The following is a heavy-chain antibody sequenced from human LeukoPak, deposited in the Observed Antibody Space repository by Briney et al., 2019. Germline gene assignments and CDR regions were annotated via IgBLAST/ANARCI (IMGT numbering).Heavy chain of an antibody. V-gene: IGHV4-61*01. CDR3: AREAGYSNSWYDY. CDR2: IYYSGNT. J-gene: IGHJ4*02. D-gene: IGHD6-13*01. Sequence: PSETLSLTCAVSGGSISSSNWWSWIRQPPGKGLEWIGYIYYSGNTNSGNTNYNPSLKSRVTMSVDTSKNQFSLKLSSVTAADTAVYYCAREAGYSNSWYDYWGQGTLVAVSS. CDR1: GGSISSSNW.